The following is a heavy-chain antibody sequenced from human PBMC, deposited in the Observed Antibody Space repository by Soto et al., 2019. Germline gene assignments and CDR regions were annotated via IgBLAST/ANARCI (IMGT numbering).Heavy chain of an antibody. D-gene: IGHD2-21*01. J-gene: IGHJ4*02. CDR3: ARRYGGAFDY. V-gene: IGHV4-59*08. CDR2: IYYSGST. CDR1: GCSISSYY. Sequence: QVQLQESGPGLVKPSETLSLTCTVSGCSISSYYWSWIRQPPGKGLEWIGYIYYSGSTNYNPSLKSRVTISVDTSKNQFSLKLSSVTAADTAVYYCARRYGGAFDYWGQGTLVTVSS.